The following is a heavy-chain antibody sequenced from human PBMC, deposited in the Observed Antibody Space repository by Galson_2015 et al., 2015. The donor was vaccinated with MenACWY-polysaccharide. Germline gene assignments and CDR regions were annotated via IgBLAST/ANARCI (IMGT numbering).Heavy chain of an antibody. V-gene: IGHV3-7*01. CDR1: RFTFSNLW. D-gene: IGHD7-27*01. J-gene: IGHJ5*02. CDR2: INTDGSQK. Sequence: SLRLSCAASRFTFSNLWMSWVRQAPGKGLEWVALINTDGSQKRYMDSVKGRFAISRDNAKNSLYLQMDSLRVEDTAVYYRSKDPNWETSFGPWGQGTLVTVSS. CDR3: SKDPNWETSFGP.